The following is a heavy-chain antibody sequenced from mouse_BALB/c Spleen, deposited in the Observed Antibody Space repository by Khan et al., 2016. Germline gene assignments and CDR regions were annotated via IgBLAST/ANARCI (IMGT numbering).Heavy chain of an antibody. CDR2: IDPANGNS. Sequence: VQLQQSGAELVKPGASVKLSCTASGFNIKDTYMHWVKQRPEQGLEWIGRIDPANGNSKNDPKFQGKATITADTSSNTAYLQFSSLTSEDTAVYYWARGGNYVELGNWGQGTLVTVSA. CDR3: ARGGNYVELGN. CDR1: GFNIKDTY. J-gene: IGHJ3*01. V-gene: IGHV14-3*02. D-gene: IGHD2-1*01.